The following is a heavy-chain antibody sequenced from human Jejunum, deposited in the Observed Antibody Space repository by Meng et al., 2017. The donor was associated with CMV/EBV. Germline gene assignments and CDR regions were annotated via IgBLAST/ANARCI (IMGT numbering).Heavy chain of an antibody. CDR1: SEHD. CDR2: IRNKVKSYAT. D-gene: IGHD2-2*02. J-gene: IGHJ4*02. Sequence: SEHDMGWVRQDPGKGLEWVGRIRNKVKSYATEYAASVKGRFTISRDDSKNSLYMQMNSMKTEDTAIYYCATLGYCSGARCYNSDYWGQGTLVTVSS. V-gene: IGHV3-72*01. CDR3: ATLGYCSGARCYNSDY.